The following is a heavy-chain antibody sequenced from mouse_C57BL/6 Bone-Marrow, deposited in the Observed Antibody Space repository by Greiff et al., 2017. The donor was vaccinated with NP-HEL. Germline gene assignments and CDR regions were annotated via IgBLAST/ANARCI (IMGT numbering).Heavy chain of an antibody. J-gene: IGHJ1*03. D-gene: IGHD1-1*01. V-gene: IGHV1-14*01. CDR2: IYPYNDGT. CDR1: GYTFTSYV. CDR3: ARGITTVVEEGYFDV. Sequence: EVQLQESGPELVKPGASVKMSCKASGYTFTSYVMHWVKQKPGQGLEWIGYIYPYNDGTKYNEKFKGKATLTSDKSSSTAYMELSSLTSEDSAVYYCARGITTVVEEGYFDVWGTGTTVTVSS.